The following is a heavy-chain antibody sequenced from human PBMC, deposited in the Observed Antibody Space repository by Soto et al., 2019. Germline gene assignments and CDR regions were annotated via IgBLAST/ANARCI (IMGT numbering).Heavy chain of an antibody. CDR1: GFTFSSYA. D-gene: IGHD2-15*01. V-gene: IGHV3-23*01. Sequence: PGGSLRLSCAASGFTFSSYAMSWVRQAPGKGLEWVSAISGSGGSTYDADSVKGRFTISRDNSKNMLYLQMNSLRGEDTAVYYCAKPGYCSGGSCYRGTFDYWGQGALVTVSS. J-gene: IGHJ4*02. CDR2: ISGSGGST. CDR3: AKPGYCSGGSCYRGTFDY.